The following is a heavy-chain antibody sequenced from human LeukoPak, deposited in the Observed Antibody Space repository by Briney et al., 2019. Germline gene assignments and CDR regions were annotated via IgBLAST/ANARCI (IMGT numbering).Heavy chain of an antibody. CDR2: IDWDDDK. Sequence: SGPALVKPTQTLTLTCTLSGFSLSTSGMRVSWIRQPPGKALEWLARIDWDDDKFYSTSLKTRLTISKDTSKNQVVLTMTNMDPVDTATYYCARIRYSSGWYDFDYWGQGTLVTVSS. D-gene: IGHD6-19*01. CDR1: GFSLSTSGMR. V-gene: IGHV2-70*04. CDR3: ARIRYSSGWYDFDY. J-gene: IGHJ4*02.